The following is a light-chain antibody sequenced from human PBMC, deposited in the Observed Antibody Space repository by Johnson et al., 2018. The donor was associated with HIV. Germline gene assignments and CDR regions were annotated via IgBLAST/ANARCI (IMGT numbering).Light chain of an antibody. J-gene: IGLJ1*01. CDR1: SSNIGNNY. V-gene: IGLV1-51*01. CDR3: GTWDSSLSAYV. CDR2: DNN. Sequence: QSVLTQPPSVSAAPGQKVTISCSGSSSNIGNNYVSWYQQVPGTAPKLLIYDNNRRPSGIPDRFSGSKSGTSATMGITGLQTGAEADYYCGTWDSSLSAYVVGTGAKVTVL.